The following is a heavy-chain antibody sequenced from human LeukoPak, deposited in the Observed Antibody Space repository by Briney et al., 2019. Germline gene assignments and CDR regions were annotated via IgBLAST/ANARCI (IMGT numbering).Heavy chain of an antibody. V-gene: IGHV4-4*07. CDR1: GGSFTSDY. CDR2: FYTSGTT. Sequence: SEALSLTCTVSGGSFTSDYWSWIRQPAGKGLEWIGRFYTSGTTNYNPSLKSRVTMSADTSKNQFSLKLSSVTAADTAVYYCARCRHGNCDYFDYWGQGTLVTVSS. D-gene: IGHD1-7*01. J-gene: IGHJ4*02. CDR3: ARCRHGNCDYFDY.